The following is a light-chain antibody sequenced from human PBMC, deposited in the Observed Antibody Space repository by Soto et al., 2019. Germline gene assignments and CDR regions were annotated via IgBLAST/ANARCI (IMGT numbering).Light chain of an antibody. V-gene: IGKV2-28*01. CDR2: LGS. CDR1: QSLLHSNGYYY. CDR3: MQALQTRT. J-gene: IGKJ1*01. Sequence: DIVMTQSPLSLPVTPGEPASISCRYSQSLLHSNGYYYLDWYLQKPGQSPQLLIYLGSNRASGVPDRFSGSGSGTDFTLKISRVEAEDVGVYYCMQALQTRTFDQGTKVEIK.